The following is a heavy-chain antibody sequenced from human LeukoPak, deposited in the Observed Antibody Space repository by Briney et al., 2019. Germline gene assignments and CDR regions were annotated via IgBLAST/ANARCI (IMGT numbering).Heavy chain of an antibody. V-gene: IGHV4-59*01. Sequence: SETLSLTCTVSGGSISSDYWRWLRQPPGKGLEWIGYIYYSGSTNYNPSLKSRVTISVDTSKDQFSLKLSSVTAADTAVYYCARDLGIVARSDAFDIWGQGTMVTVSS. D-gene: IGHD3-22*01. CDR2: IYYSGST. J-gene: IGHJ3*02. CDR1: GGSISSDY. CDR3: ARDLGIVARSDAFDI.